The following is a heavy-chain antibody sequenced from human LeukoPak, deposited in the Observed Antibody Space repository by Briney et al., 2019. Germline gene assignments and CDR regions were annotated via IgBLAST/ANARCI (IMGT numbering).Heavy chain of an antibody. CDR3: ARGRHIVGVTASRNWFDP. CDR1: GDSFRGHN. CDR2: INHTGST. Sequence: SETLSLTCVVYGDSFRGHNWSWIRQPPGKGLEWIGEINHTGSTDYNPALESRVTISVDTSKNQFSLKLSSVTAADTALYYCARGRHIVGVTASRNWFDPWGQGTLVTVSS. V-gene: IGHV4-34*01. D-gene: IGHD2-21*02. J-gene: IGHJ5*02.